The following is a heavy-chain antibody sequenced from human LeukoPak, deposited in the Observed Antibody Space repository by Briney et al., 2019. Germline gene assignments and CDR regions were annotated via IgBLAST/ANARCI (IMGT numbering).Heavy chain of an antibody. CDR1: GSTFSSFA. V-gene: IGHV3-64*04. J-gene: IGHJ5*02. Sequence: GGSLRLSCSASGSTFSSFAMHWVRQAPGKGLKSASAISADGTNTYYADSVKGRFTISRDNAKNSLYLQMNSLRAEDTAVYYCARDRGVVGQFDPWGQGTLVTVSS. D-gene: IGHD2-15*01. CDR3: ARDRGVVGQFDP. CDR2: ISADGTNT.